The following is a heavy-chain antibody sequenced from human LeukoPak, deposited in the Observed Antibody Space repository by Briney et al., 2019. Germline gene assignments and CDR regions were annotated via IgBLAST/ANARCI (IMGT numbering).Heavy chain of an antibody. CDR2: ISYDGSTK. CDR1: GFIFSNYA. D-gene: IGHD5-12*01. J-gene: IGHJ4*02. Sequence: PGGSLRLSCAASGFIFSNYAMSWVRQAPGKGLEWVAVISYDGSTKYYADSVKGRFTISRDNSKNTLYLQMNSLRTEDTAVYYCAKELVGGYDFDYWGQGTLVTVSS. V-gene: IGHV3-30*18. CDR3: AKELVGGYDFDY.